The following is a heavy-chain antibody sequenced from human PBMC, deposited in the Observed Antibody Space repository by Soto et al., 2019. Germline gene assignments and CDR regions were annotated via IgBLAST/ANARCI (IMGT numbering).Heavy chain of an antibody. V-gene: IGHV4-31*03. CDR2: IYYSVST. Sequence: TLSLTSTVPDGCLGSGGCYWIWIRQHPGKGLEWSGFIYYSVSTYYNRSLETRVTISLATSNNRFSLKPSSVTTAYTAAYYCARCSIAYSSSWFDPWGQGTLVTASS. D-gene: IGHD5-18*01. CDR3: ARCSIAYSSSWFDP. J-gene: IGHJ5*02. CDR1: DGCLGSGGCY.